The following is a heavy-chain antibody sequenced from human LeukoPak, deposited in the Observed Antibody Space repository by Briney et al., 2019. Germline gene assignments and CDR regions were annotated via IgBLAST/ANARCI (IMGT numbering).Heavy chain of an antibody. Sequence: ASVKVSCKASGYTFTSYAMHWVRQAPGQRLEWMGWINAGSGNTKYSQKFQGRVTITRDTSASTAYMELSSLRSEDTAVYYCARPYYYGWYYFDYWGQGTLVTVSS. D-gene: IGHD3-10*01. CDR2: INAGSGNT. CDR1: GYTFTSYA. CDR3: ARPYYYGWYYFDY. V-gene: IGHV1-3*01. J-gene: IGHJ4*02.